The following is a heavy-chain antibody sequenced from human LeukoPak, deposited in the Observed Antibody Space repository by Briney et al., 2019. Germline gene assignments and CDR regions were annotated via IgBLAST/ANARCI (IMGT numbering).Heavy chain of an antibody. CDR1: GFTFSSYS. CDR3: ARDLHDILTGSFDY. D-gene: IGHD3-9*01. Sequence: GGSLRLSCAASGFTFSSYSMNWVRQAPGKGLEWVSSISSSSSYIYYADSVKGRFTISRDNAKNPLYLQMNSLRAEDTAVYYCARDLHDILTGSFDYWGQGTLVTVSS. J-gene: IGHJ4*02. V-gene: IGHV3-21*01. CDR2: ISSSSSYI.